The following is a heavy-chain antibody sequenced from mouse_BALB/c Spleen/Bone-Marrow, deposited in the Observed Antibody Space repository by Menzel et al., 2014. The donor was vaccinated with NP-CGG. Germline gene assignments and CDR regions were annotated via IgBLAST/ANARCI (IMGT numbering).Heavy chain of an antibody. D-gene: IGHD2-4*01. Sequence: EVQLVESGGGLVKSGGSLKLSCAASGFSFSNCGMSWLRQTPEKRLEWVATISGDGRYTFYSDSVKGRFTISRDNAKNNLYLQLSSLRSEDTALYYCARHAYYDQTEVSFVCWGQGTLVTVSA. CDR3: ARHAYYDQTEVSFVC. V-gene: IGHV5-9-2*01. J-gene: IGHJ3*01. CDR1: GFSFSNCG. CDR2: ISGDGRYT.